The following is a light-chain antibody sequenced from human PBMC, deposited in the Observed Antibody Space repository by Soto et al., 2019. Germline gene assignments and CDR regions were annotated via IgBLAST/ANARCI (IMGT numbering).Light chain of an antibody. CDR2: EVS. J-gene: IGLJ2*01. CDR1: SRDIGGYNY. CDR3: TSYTRANTMV. V-gene: IGLV2-14*01. Sequence: QSALTQPASVSGSPGQSITISCTGTSRDIGGYNYVSWYQHHPGKAPKLMIYEVSNRPSGVSNRFSGSKSGNTASLTISGLQAEDEADYYCTSYTRANTMVFGGGTKLTVL.